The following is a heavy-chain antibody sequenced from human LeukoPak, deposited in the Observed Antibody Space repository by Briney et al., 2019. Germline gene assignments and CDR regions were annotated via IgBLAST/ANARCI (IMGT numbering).Heavy chain of an antibody. CDR1: GYTFTSYY. V-gene: IGHV1-46*01. J-gene: IGHJ4*02. CDR2: INPSGGST. CDR3: ARGVLLWFGELGYFDY. D-gene: IGHD3-10*01. Sequence: PVASVKVSCKASGYTFTSYYMHWVRQAPGQGLEWVGIINPSGGSTSYAQKFQGRVTMTRDTSTSTVYMELSSLRSEDTAVYYCARGVLLWFGELGYFDYWGRGTLVTVSS.